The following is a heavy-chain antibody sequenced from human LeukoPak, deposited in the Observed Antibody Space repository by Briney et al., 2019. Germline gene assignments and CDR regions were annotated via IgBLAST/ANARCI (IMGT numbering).Heavy chain of an antibody. Sequence: GGSLRLSCAASRFIFSSNAMSWVRQAPGKGLEWVSGISWNSGSIGYADSVKGRFTISRDNAKNSLYLQMNSLRAEDTALYYCAKDKWDYWGQGTLVTVSS. CDR1: RFIFSSNA. V-gene: IGHV3-9*01. D-gene: IGHD1-26*01. J-gene: IGHJ4*02. CDR2: ISWNSGSI. CDR3: AKDKWDY.